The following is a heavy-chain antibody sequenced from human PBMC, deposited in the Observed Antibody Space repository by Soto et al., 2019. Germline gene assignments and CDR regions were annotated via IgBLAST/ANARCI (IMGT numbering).Heavy chain of an antibody. CDR1: GYTFTSYD. CDR3: ARGRENYYYYYGMDV. J-gene: IGHJ6*02. D-gene: IGHD1-26*01. Sequence: ASVKVSCKASGYTFTSYDINWVRQATGQGLEWMGWMNPNSGNTGYAQKFQGRATMTRNTSISTAYMELSSLRSEDTAVYYCARGRENYYYYYGMDVWGQGTTVTVSS. CDR2: MNPNSGNT. V-gene: IGHV1-8*01.